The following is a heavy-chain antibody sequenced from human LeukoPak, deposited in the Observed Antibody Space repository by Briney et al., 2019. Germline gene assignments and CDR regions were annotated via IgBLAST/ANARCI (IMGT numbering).Heavy chain of an antibody. CDR1: GASISSVGYY. Sequence: PSQTLSLTCIVSGASISSVGYYWSWSRQHPGKGLEWIAYIYYSGSTYYNPSLKSRFTISVDTSKNQFSLKLSSVTAADTAVYYCARGMVRGHAAPLDWGQGTLVTVSS. CDR2: IYYSGST. D-gene: IGHD3-10*01. J-gene: IGHJ4*02. V-gene: IGHV4-31*03. CDR3: ARGMVRGHAAPLD.